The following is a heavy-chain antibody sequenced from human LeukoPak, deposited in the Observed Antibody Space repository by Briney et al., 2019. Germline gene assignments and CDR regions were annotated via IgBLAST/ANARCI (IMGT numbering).Heavy chain of an antibody. Sequence: PGRSLRLSCAASGFTFSSYAMHWVRQAPGKGLEWVAVISYDGSNKYYADSVKGRFTISRDNSKNTLYLQMNSLRAEDTAVYYCARDGYCSSTSCFIFPDYWGQGTLVTVSS. V-gene: IGHV3-30-3*01. CDR2: ISYDGSNK. J-gene: IGHJ4*02. D-gene: IGHD2-2*03. CDR1: GFTFSSYA. CDR3: ARDGYCSSTSCFIFPDY.